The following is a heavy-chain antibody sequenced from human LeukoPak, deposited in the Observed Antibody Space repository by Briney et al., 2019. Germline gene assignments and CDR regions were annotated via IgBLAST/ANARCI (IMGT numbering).Heavy chain of an antibody. V-gene: IGHV3-7*01. CDR1: AFTFSNYW. D-gene: IGHD4-23*01. Sequence: GGSLRLSCAASAFTFSNYWMSWVRQAPGKGLEWVANIKEDGSEINYVDSVKGRFTISRDNAKNSLYLQMNSLRVDDTAVYYCAGDRGYSTFDYWGQGTLVTVSS. CDR3: AGDRGYSTFDY. J-gene: IGHJ4*02. CDR2: IKEDGSEI.